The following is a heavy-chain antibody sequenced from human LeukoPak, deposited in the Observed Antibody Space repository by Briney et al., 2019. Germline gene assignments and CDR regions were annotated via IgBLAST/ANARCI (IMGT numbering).Heavy chain of an antibody. CDR1: GGSFSSSSYS. V-gene: IGHV4-39*07. CDR3: ARFWSGFDH. CDR2: IYSGGTT. Sequence: PSETLSLTCTVSGGSFSSSSYSWGWIRQPPEKELEWIGSIYSGGTTYYNPSLKSRVSISVDTSKSQFSLNLTSVTAADTAIYYCARFWSGFDHWGQGTQVTVSS. D-gene: IGHD3-3*01. J-gene: IGHJ4*02.